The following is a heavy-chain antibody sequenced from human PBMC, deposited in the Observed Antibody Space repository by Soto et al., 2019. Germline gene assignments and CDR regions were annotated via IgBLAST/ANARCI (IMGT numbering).Heavy chain of an antibody. Sequence: TLSLTCTVSGSSISSGGYSWSWIRHHPVKGLEWIGYIYYSGSTYYNPSLKSRVTISVDTSKNQFSLKLSSVTAADTAVYYCATQMDGSGSYPAYYFDYWGQGTLVTVSS. D-gene: IGHD3-10*01. J-gene: IGHJ4*02. CDR2: IYYSGST. CDR1: GSSISSGGYS. V-gene: IGHV4-31*03. CDR3: ATQMDGSGSYPAYYFDY.